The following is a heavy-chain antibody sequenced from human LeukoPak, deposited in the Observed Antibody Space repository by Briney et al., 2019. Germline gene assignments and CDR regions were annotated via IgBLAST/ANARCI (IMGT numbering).Heavy chain of an antibody. CDR2: IYYSGST. V-gene: IGHV4-59*01. Sequence: PSETLSLTCTVSGGSISSYYWSWIRQPPGKGLEWIGYIYYSGSTNYNPSLKSRVTISVVTSKNQFSLKLSSVTAADTAVYYCARDRGMESDAFDIWGQGTMVTVSS. J-gene: IGHJ3*02. CDR3: ARDRGMESDAFDI. D-gene: IGHD3-10*01. CDR1: GGSISSYY.